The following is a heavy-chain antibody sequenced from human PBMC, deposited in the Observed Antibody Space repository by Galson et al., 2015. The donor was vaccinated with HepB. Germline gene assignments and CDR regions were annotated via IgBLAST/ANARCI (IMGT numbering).Heavy chain of an antibody. Sequence: QSGAEVEKPGESLRISCKCSGYTCPAFRNTRGRQIPGKGLEWLGRHNPSDSFTDSSPSFQGHGTISADKSITTASLQWSSLKASDTAMYYCASRHSYFRSGTWYNVSDYWGQGTLVTVSS. J-gene: IGHJ4*02. D-gene: IGHD3-10*01. CDR2: HNPSDSFT. CDR1: GYTCPAFR. V-gene: IGHV5-10-1*01. CDR3: ASRHSYFRSGTWYNVSDY.